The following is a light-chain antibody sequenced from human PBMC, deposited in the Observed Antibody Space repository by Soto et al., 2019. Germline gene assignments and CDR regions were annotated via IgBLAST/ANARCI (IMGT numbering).Light chain of an antibody. CDR3: CSYAGSYTWV. J-gene: IGLJ3*02. CDR1: SSDVGGYNY. Sequence: QSALTQPRSVSGSPGQSVTISCSGTSSDVGGYNYVSWYQQHPGKAPKLMIYNVNKRPSGVPERFSGSKSGNTASLTFSGLQAEDEEDYYCCSYAGSYTWVFGGGTKLTVL. CDR2: NVN. V-gene: IGLV2-11*01.